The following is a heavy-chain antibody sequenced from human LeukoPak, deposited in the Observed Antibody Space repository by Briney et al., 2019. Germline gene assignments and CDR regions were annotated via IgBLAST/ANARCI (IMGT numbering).Heavy chain of an antibody. CDR1: GFTVSSNY. J-gene: IGHJ3*02. V-gene: IGHV3-53*01. CDR2: FYTGGST. D-gene: IGHD3-22*01. CDR3: ARDTREGSSGYIRAFDI. Sequence: PGGSLRLSCVASGFTVSSNYMTWVRQAPGEGLEWVSVFYTGGSTYYADSVKGRFTISRDNSKNTLYLQMNSLRAEDTAMYYCARDTREGSSGYIRAFDIWGQGTMVTVSS.